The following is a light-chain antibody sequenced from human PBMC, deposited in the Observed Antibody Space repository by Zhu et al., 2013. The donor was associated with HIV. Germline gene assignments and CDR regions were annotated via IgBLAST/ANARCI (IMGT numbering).Light chain of an antibody. J-gene: IGLJ1*01. CDR1: SSDVGAYNY. CDR3: CSYAGSGTFV. CDR2: EVS. V-gene: IGLV2-14*01. Sequence: QSALTQPASVSGSPGQSITVSCTGTSSDVGAYNYVSWYQRHPGKAPKLMIYEVSHRPSGVSNRFSGSKSGNTASLTISGLQAEDEADYYCCSYAGSGTFVFGTGTKVIV.